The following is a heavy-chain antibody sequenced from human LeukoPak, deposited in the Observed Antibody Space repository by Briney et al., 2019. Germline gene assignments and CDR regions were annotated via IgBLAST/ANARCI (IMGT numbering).Heavy chain of an antibody. CDR2: INHSGST. D-gene: IGHD2-15*01. CDR1: GGSFSGYY. CDR3: ARGRDEGIFDY. J-gene: IGHJ4*02. Sequence: PSETLSLTCAVYGGSFSGYYWSWIRQPPGKGLEWIGEINHSGSTNYNPSLKSRVTISVDTSKNQFSLKLSSVTAADTAVYYCARGRDEGIFDYWGQGTLVTVSS. V-gene: IGHV4-34*01.